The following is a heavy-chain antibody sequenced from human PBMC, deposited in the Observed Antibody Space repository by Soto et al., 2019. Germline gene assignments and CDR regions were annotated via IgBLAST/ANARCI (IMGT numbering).Heavy chain of an antibody. D-gene: IGHD3-22*01. V-gene: IGHV1-18*04. CDR2: ISAYNGNT. Sequence: QVQLVQSGAEVKKPGASVKVSCKASGYTFTSYGISWVRQAPGQGLEWMGWISAYNGNTNYAQKLQGRVTMTTDPSTSTAYMELRSLRSDDTAVYYCARHSSGSSLYYYGMDVWGQGTTVTVSS. J-gene: IGHJ6*02. CDR3: ARHSSGSSLYYYGMDV. CDR1: GYTFTSYG.